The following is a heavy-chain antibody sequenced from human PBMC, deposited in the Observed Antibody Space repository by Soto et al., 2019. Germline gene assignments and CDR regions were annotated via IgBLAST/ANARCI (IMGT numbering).Heavy chain of an antibody. CDR1: GFTFSSYS. CDR3: ARGSVALHYGMDV. J-gene: IGHJ6*02. CDR2: ISSSSSYI. D-gene: IGHD2-15*01. Sequence: EVQLVESGGGLVKPGGSLRLSCAASGFTFSSYSMNWVREAPGKGLEWVSSISSSSSYIYYADSVKGRFTISRDKAKNSLYLQMNSLRAEDTAVYYCARGSVALHYGMDVWGQGTTVTVSS. V-gene: IGHV3-21*01.